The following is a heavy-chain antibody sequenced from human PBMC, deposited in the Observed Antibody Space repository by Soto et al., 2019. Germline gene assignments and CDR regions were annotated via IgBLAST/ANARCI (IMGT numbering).Heavy chain of an antibody. D-gene: IGHD3-10*01. J-gene: IGHJ6*02. V-gene: IGHV5-10-1*01. CDR1: GYSFTSYW. CDR3: ARWAVRGRHX. CDR2: IDRSDSYT. Sequence: PGETLKISCKGSGYSFTSYWISWVRQMPGKGLEWMVMIDRSDSYTNYSQSFQGHVTISADKSISTAYLQWSSLQASDTAMYYCARWAVRGRHXWGQGTTVTVS.